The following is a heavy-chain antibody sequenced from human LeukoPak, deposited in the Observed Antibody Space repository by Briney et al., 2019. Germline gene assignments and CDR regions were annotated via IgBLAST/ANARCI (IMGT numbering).Heavy chain of an antibody. CDR2: IYYSGST. Sequence: SETLSLICTVSGGSISSSSYYWGWIRQPPGKGLEWIGSIYYSGSTYYNPSLKSRVTISVDTSKNQFSLKLSSVTAADTAVYYCARLSGYDFDYWGQGTLVTVSS. V-gene: IGHV4-39*01. CDR1: GGSISSSSYY. CDR3: ARLSGYDFDY. J-gene: IGHJ4*02. D-gene: IGHD5-12*01.